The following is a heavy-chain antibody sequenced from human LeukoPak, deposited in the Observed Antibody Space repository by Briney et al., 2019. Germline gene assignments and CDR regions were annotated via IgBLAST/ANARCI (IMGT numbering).Heavy chain of an antibody. Sequence: GGSLRLSCAASGFTFSSYWMSWVRQAPGKGLEWVANIKKDGSEKYYVDSVKGRFTISRDNANTSLYLQMNSLRAEDTAVCYCARDLSGVTGYTYGRGIDYWGQGTLVTVSS. CDR2: IKKDGSEK. J-gene: IGHJ4*02. D-gene: IGHD5-18*01. CDR3: ARDLSGVTGYTYGRGIDY. CDR1: GFTFSSYW. V-gene: IGHV3-7*01.